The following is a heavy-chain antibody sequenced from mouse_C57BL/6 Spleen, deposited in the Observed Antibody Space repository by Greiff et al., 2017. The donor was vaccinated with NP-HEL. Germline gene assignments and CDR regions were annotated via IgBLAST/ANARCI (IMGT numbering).Heavy chain of an antibody. D-gene: IGHD4-1*01. CDR3: ARRTGSYYFDY. CDR1: GYAFSSYW. J-gene: IGHJ2*01. V-gene: IGHV1-80*01. Sequence: QVQLQQSGAELVKPGASVKISCKASGYAFSSYWMNWVKQRPGKGLEWIGQIYPGDGDTNYNGKFKGKATLTADKSSSTASMQLSSLTSEDAAVYFWARRTGSYYFDYWGQGTTLTVSS. CDR2: IYPGDGDT.